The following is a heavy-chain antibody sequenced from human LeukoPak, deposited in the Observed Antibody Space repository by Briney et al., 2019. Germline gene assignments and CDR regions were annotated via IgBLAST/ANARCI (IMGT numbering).Heavy chain of an antibody. J-gene: IGHJ4*02. CDR2: ISSGSGST. CDR3: AKEAVEYFDY. Sequence: GGSLRLSCAASGFTFSSYAMTWVRQAPGRGLEWVSAISSGSGSTYYADSVKGRFSISRDSSKSTSYLQMNSLRAEDTAVYYCAKEAVEYFDYWGQGNLVTVSS. V-gene: IGHV3-23*01. CDR1: GFTFSSYA.